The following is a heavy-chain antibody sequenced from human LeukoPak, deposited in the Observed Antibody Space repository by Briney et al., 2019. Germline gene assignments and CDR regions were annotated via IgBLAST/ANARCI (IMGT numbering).Heavy chain of an antibody. V-gene: IGHV3-7*01. J-gene: IGHJ5*02. CDR1: GFTFSSYW. CDR2: IKQDGSEK. Sequence: GGSLRLPCAASGFTFSSYWMSWVRQAPGKGLEWVANIKQDGSEKYYVDSVKGRFTISRDNAKNSLYLQMNGLRAEDTAVYYCARDDCSSISCYHNWFDPWGQGTLVTVSS. D-gene: IGHD2-2*01. CDR3: ARDDCSSISCYHNWFDP.